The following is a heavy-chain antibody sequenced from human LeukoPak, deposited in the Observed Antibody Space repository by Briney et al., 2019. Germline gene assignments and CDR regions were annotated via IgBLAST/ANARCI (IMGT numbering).Heavy chain of an antibody. CDR1: GFSLNPRGVG. V-gene: IGHV2-5*02. J-gene: IGHJ4*02. D-gene: IGHD3-22*01. CDR3: AHRKNYYDSSVFDN. Sequence: SGPTLVNPTQTLTLTCTFSGFSLNPRGVGVGWIRQPPGRALEWLALIYWDDDRRYSPSLKSRLTITKDTSKNQVVLTMTNMDPVDTATYFCAHRKNYYDSSVFDNWGQGTLVTVSS. CDR2: IYWDDDR.